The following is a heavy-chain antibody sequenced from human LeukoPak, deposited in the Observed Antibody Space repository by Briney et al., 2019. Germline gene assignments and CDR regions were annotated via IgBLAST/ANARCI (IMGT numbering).Heavy chain of an antibody. CDR3: ARRGLAASSDS. Sequence: ASVKVSCKASGYSFTGYFILWMRQAPGQGLEWMGWINPHSGSTNYAPKFQGRVTSTRDTSINTVYLQLTSLRPDDTAMYYCARRGLAASSDSWGREPWSPSRQ. CDR1: GYSFTGYF. CDR2: INPHSGST. J-gene: IGHJ4*02. V-gene: IGHV1-2*02. D-gene: IGHD2-15*01.